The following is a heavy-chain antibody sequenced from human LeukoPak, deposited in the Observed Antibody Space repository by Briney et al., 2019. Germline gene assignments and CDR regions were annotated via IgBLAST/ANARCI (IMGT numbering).Heavy chain of an antibody. J-gene: IGHJ4*02. Sequence: SETMSLTCAVYGGSFSGYYWSWIRQPPGKGLEWIGEINHSGSTNYNPSLKSRVTISVDTSKNQFSLKLSSVTAADTAVYYCARGRRYFDWLLRGYYFDYWGQGTLVTVSS. V-gene: IGHV4-34*01. CDR3: ARGRRYFDWLLRGYYFDY. CDR1: GGSFSGYY. CDR2: INHSGST. D-gene: IGHD3-9*01.